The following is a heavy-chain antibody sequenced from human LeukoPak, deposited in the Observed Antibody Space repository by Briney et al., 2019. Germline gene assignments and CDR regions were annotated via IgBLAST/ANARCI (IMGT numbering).Heavy chain of an antibody. J-gene: IGHJ4*02. CDR2: INSDETTT. D-gene: IGHD1-26*01. V-gene: IGHV3-74*01. Sequence: GGSLRLSCAASGFTFSSYWMHWVRQAPGKGLVWVSRINSDETTTSYADSVKGRFSISRDNAKNTLYLQMNSLRDEDTAVYYCAREVSGGSYCDHWGQGSLVTDSS. CDR3: AREVSGGSYCDH. CDR1: GFTFSSYW.